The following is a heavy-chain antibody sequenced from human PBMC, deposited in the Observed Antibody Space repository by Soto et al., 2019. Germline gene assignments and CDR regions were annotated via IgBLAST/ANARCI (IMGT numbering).Heavy chain of an antibody. CDR2: INHSGST. CDR1: GGSFSGYY. Sequence: SETLSLTCAVYGGSFSGYYWSWIRQPPGKGLEWIGEINHSGSTNYNPSLKSRVTISVDTSKNQFSLKLSSVTAADTAVYYCAREENSGYGYWGQGTLVTVSS. D-gene: IGHD5-12*01. CDR3: AREENSGYGY. V-gene: IGHV4-34*01. J-gene: IGHJ4*02.